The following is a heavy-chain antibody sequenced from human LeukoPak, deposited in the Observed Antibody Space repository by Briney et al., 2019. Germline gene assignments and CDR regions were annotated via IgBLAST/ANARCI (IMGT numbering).Heavy chain of an antibody. Sequence: PSETLSLTCTVSGGYMSNYYWNWIRQPAGKGLEWIGRVYTSGTTYSKPSLKSRVTMSVDTSKNQFSLNLTSVTAADTGMYYCAGAVTVSRFDYWGQGAVVTVSS. D-gene: IGHD4-17*01. CDR1: GGYMSNYY. V-gene: IGHV4-4*07. J-gene: IGHJ4*02. CDR2: VYTSGTT. CDR3: AGAVTVSRFDY.